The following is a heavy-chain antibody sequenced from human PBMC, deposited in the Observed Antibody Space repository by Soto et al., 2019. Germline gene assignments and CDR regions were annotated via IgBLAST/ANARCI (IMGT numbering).Heavy chain of an antibody. V-gene: IGHV3-30*18. CDR3: AKDRYDSTFMDV. J-gene: IGHJ6*02. D-gene: IGHD3-22*01. Sequence: QVQLVESGGGVVQPGRSLRLSCAASGFPFSRYGMHWVRQAPGKGLEWMAIISYDGSNKYYADSVKGRFTISRDNSKNTLYVQMNSLRAEDTAVYYCAKDRYDSTFMDVWGQGTTVTVSS. CDR2: ISYDGSNK. CDR1: GFPFSRYG.